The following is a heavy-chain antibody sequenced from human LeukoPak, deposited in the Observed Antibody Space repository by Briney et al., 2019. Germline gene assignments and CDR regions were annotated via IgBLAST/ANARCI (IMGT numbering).Heavy chain of an antibody. CDR3: ATGHCNTSSSYYYYMDV. CDR2: FDPEDGES. V-gene: IGHV1-24*01. Sequence: ASVKVSCKVSGYTLRELSMHWVRQAPAKGLQWMGVFDPEDGESIIAQKFQGRLTMTEDTSTDTAYMELSSLTSEGTAMYYCATGHCNTSSSYYYYMDVWGKGTTVTVSS. J-gene: IGHJ6*03. CDR1: GYTLRELS. D-gene: IGHD2/OR15-2a*01.